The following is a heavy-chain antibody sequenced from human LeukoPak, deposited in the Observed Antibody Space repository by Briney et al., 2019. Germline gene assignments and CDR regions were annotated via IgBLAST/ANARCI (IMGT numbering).Heavy chain of an antibody. CDR3: ARGAGRYFDWFDP. CDR1: VFTFSIYE. D-gene: IGHD3-9*01. Sequence: PGGSLRLSCAPSVFTFSIYEMNCVRHAPGRGREWGSYISSSVSTIYYADSVKGRFTISRDNAKNSLYMQMNSLRAEDKDVYYCARGAGRYFDWFDPWGQGTLVTVSS. CDR2: ISSSVSTI. V-gene: IGHV3-48*03. J-gene: IGHJ5*02.